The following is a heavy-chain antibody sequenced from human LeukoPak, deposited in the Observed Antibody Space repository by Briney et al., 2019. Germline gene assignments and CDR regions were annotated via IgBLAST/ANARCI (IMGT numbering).Heavy chain of an antibody. D-gene: IGHD5-12*01. J-gene: IGHJ4*02. CDR1: GFTFSSYA. CDR2: ISSNGGST. Sequence: PGGSLRLSCAASGFTFSSYAMYWVRQAPGKGLEYVSAISSNGGSTYYANSVKGRFTISRDNSKNTLYLQMGSLRAEDMAVYYCARSRLLVAVPFDYWGQGTLVTVSS. CDR3: ARSRLLVAVPFDY. V-gene: IGHV3-64*01.